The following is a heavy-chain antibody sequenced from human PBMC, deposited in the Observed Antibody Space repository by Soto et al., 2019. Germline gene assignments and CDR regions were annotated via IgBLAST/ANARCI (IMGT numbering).Heavy chain of an antibody. J-gene: IGHJ4*02. V-gene: IGHV3-48*02. D-gene: IGHD2-8*01. Sequence: GGSLRLSCAASGFTFSSYSLNWVRQAPGKGLEWVSYISSSGSTIYYADSVKGRFTISRDNAKNSLYLQMNSLRDEDTAVYYCARDLRMVYAIDFDYWGQGTLVTVSS. CDR1: GFTFSSYS. CDR2: ISSSGSTI. CDR3: ARDLRMVYAIDFDY.